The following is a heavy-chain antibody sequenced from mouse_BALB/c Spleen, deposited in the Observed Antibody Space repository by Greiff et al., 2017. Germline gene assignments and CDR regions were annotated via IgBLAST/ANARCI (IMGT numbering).Heavy chain of an antibody. J-gene: IGHJ4*01. D-gene: IGHD2-4*01. V-gene: IGHV3-5*02. CDR3: ARDYYDYDFYAMDY. CDR1: GISITTGNYR. CDR2: IYYSGTI. Sequence: EVQRVESGPGLVKPSQTVSLTCTVTGISITTGNYRWSWIRQFPGNKLEWIGYIYYSGTITYNPSLTSRTTITRDTSKNQFFLEMNSLTAEDTATYYCARDYYDYDFYAMDYWGQGTSVTVSS.